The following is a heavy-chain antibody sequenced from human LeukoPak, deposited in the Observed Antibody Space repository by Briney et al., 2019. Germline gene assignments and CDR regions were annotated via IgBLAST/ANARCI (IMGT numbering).Heavy chain of an antibody. CDR2: INHSRST. Sequence: SETLSLTCAVYGGSFSGYYWSWICQPPGKGLEWIGEINHSRSTNYNPSLKSRVTISVDTSKNQFSLKLSSVTAADTAVYYCARGCKAAAGTRYWYFDLWGRGTLVTVSS. J-gene: IGHJ2*01. CDR1: GGSFSGYY. D-gene: IGHD6-13*01. V-gene: IGHV4-34*01. CDR3: ARGCKAAAGTRYWYFDL.